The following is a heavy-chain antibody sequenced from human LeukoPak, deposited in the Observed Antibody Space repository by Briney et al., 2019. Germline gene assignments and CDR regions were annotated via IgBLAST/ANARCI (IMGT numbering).Heavy chain of an antibody. CDR3: ARDYRDILTGSLPAFDI. D-gene: IGHD3-9*01. Sequence: ASVKVSRKASGYTFTSYGISWVRQAPGQGLEWMGWISAYNGNTNYAQKLQGRVTMTTDTSTSTAYMELRSLRSDDTAVYYCARDYRDILTGSLPAFDIWGQGTMVTVSS. J-gene: IGHJ3*02. CDR1: GYTFTSYG. V-gene: IGHV1-18*01. CDR2: ISAYNGNT.